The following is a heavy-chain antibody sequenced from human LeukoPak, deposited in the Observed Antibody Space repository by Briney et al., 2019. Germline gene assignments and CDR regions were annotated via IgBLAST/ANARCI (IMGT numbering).Heavy chain of an antibody. V-gene: IGHV4-34*01. CDR2: INHSGST. J-gene: IGHJ5*02. CDR3: ARLTREYPA. Sequence: SETLSLTCTVSGGSISSYYWSWIRQPPGKGLEWIGEINHSGSTNYNPSLKSRVTISVDTSKNQFSLKLSSVTAADTAVYYCARLTREYPAWGQGTLVTVSS. D-gene: IGHD2/OR15-2a*01. CDR1: GGSISSYY.